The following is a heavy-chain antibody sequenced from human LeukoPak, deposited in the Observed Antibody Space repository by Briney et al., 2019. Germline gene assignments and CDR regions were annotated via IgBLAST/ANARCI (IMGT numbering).Heavy chain of an antibody. V-gene: IGHV3-23*01. CDR3: VKGFVHPTYYFDY. D-gene: IGHD3-10*01. J-gene: IGHJ4*02. CDR1: GFTFSNYA. CDR2: ITGSGDGT. Sequence: GGSLRLSCAASGFTFSNYAMMWARQAPGKGLEWVSSITGSGDGTYYADSVRGRFTISRDNSENTLYLQLNSLRAEDTAVYFCVKGFVHPTYYFDYWGQGTLVTVSS.